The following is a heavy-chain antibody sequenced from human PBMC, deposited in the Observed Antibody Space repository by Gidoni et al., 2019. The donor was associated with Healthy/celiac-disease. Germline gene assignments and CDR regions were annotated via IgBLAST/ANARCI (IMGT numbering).Heavy chain of an antibody. CDR1: GFPFSSYS. CDR3: ARDPGGYCSSTSCYRGAFDI. V-gene: IGHV3-21*01. CDR2: ISSSSSYI. Sequence: EVQLVESGGGLVKPGGSLRLSCAASGFPFSSYSMNWVRQAPGKGLEWVSSISSSSSYIYYADSVKGRFTISRDNAKNSLYLQMNSLRAEDTAVYYCARDPGGYCSSTSCYRGAFDIWGQGTMVTVSS. D-gene: IGHD2-2*01. J-gene: IGHJ3*02.